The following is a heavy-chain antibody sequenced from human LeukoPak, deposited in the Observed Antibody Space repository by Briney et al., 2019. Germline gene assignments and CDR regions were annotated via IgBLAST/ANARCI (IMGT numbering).Heavy chain of an antibody. CDR1: GGSISSYY. J-gene: IGHJ4*02. V-gene: IGHV4-59*01. Sequence: PSETLSLTCTVSGGSISSYYWSWIRQPPGKGLEWIGDTYYSGSTNYNPSLQSRVTISVDTSKNQFSLKLSSVTAADTAVYYCARGRGYLDYWGQGTLVTVSS. CDR3: ARGRGYLDY. CDR2: TYYSGST. D-gene: IGHD6-13*01.